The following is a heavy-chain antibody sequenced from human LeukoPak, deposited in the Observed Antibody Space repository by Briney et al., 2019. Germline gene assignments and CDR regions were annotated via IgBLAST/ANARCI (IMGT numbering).Heavy chain of an antibody. D-gene: IGHD7-27*01. CDR1: GFSLRGYA. J-gene: IGHJ4*02. CDR2: IKRKTDGGTT. CDR3: TTGNWGPY. Sequence: GGSLRLSCVASGFSLRGYAMHWVRQAPGKGLEWVGRIKRKTDGGTTDYAAPVKGRFTISRDDSKNTLYLQMNSLKTEDTAVYYCTTGNWGPYWGQGTLVTVSS. V-gene: IGHV3-15*07.